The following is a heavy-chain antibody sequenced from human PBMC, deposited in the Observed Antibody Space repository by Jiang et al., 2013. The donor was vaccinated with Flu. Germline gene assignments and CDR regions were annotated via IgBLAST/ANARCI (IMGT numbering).Heavy chain of an antibody. Sequence: VQLLESGGGVVQPGRSLRLSCVASGFTFRSYVMHWVRQAPGKGPEWVSKISSDGNSKNYADPVKGRFTMSRDNSKNTMYLQMNDLRDEDTAVYHCARVIPVAGMKWDAFDIWGQGDNGHRLF. CDR3: ARVIPVAGMKWDAFDI. CDR1: GFTFRSYV. D-gene: IGHD6-19*01. J-gene: IGHJ3*02. V-gene: IGHV3-30*03. CDR2: ISSDGNSK.